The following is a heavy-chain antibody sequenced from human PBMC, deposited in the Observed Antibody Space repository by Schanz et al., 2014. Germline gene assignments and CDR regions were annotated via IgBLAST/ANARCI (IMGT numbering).Heavy chain of an antibody. CDR1: GYTFTSDS. CDR3: ARGFDFWDR. V-gene: IGHV1-8*02. J-gene: IGHJ4*02. Sequence: QVQLVQSGAEVKKPGASVKVSCKASGYTFTSDSMHWVRQAPGQGLEWMGWMNPDSGNTGYAQKFQGRVTMTRNTSISTAYMELRSLRFDDTAVYYCARGFDFWDRWGQGTLVIVSS. D-gene: IGHD3-3*01. CDR2: MNPDSGNT.